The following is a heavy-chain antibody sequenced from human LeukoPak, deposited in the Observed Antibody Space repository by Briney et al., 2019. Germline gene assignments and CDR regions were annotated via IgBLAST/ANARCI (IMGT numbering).Heavy chain of an antibody. J-gene: IGHJ4*02. D-gene: IGHD4-23*01. Sequence: GRSLGLSCAASGFTFTRYDMHWVRQAPGKGLEWVAVISNDGNNKDYGNSVKGRFTIARDNSKNTLYLQMNSLRVEDTAVYYCVLGHYGGLFDNWGQGALVTVSS. CDR1: GFTFTRYD. CDR2: ISNDGNNK. V-gene: IGHV3-30-3*01. CDR3: VLGHYGGLFDN.